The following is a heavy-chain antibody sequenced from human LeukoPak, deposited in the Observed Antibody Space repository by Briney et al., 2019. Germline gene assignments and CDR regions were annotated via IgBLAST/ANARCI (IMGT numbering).Heavy chain of an antibody. Sequence: SETLSLTCSVSGDSRSKYFWSWIRQSPGKGLEWIGYIHYSGSTNYNPSLKNRVTMSVDTSKNQFSLKLNSVTAAATAVYYCARFQYKAAFDIWGQGTMVTVSS. CDR1: GDSRSKYF. CDR2: IHYSGST. J-gene: IGHJ3*02. D-gene: IGHD1-1*01. V-gene: IGHV4-59*01. CDR3: ARFQYKAAFDI.